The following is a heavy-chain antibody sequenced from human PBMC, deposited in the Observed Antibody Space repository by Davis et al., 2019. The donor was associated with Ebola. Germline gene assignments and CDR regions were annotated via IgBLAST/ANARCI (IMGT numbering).Heavy chain of an antibody. V-gene: IGHV3-30-3*01. J-gene: IGHJ2*01. CDR3: ARDRGSGYSSDWNLSRYYWYFDL. CDR2: ISYDGSNK. D-gene: IGHD6-19*01. Sequence: GGSLRLSCAASGFTFSSYAMHWVRQAPGKGLEWVAVISYDGSNKYYADSVKGRFTISRDNSKNTLYLQMNSLRAEDTAVYYCARDRGSGYSSDWNLSRYYWYFDLWGRGTLVTVSS. CDR1: GFTFSSYA.